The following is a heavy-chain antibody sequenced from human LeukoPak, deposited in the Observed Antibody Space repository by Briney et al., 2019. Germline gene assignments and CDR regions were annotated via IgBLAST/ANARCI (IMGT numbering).Heavy chain of an antibody. D-gene: IGHD3-22*01. CDR1: GFTFSSYA. V-gene: IGHV3-33*08. Sequence: GRSLRLSCAASGFTFSSYAMHWVRQAPGKGLEWVAVIWNDGSNKYYADSVKGRFTISRDNSKNTLYLQMNSLRAEDTAVYYCATDGSSGYFEYWGQGTLVTVSS. CDR2: IWNDGSNK. CDR3: ATDGSSGYFEY. J-gene: IGHJ4*02.